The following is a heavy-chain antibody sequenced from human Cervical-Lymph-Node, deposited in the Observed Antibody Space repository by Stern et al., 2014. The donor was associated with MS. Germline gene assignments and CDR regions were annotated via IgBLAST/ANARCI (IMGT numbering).Heavy chain of an antibody. D-gene: IGHD1-1*01. Sequence: QVQLVQSGAEVKKPGASVKVSCRASGYTFTGYYVHWVRQAPGQGLEWMGWINPNSGGTKYAQKFQGWVTMTRDTSISTVYMKLNRLPSDDTAMYYCARVNQARSYNYWNFDIGGRGTLVTVPS. CDR1: GYTFTGYY. CDR2: INPNSGGT. J-gene: IGHJ2*01. V-gene: IGHV1-2*04. CDR3: ARVNQARSYNYWNFDI.